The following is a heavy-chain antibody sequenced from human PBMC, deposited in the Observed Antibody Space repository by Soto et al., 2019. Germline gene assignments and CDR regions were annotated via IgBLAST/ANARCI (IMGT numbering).Heavy chain of an antibody. CDR1: GGSFSGYY. V-gene: IGHV4-34*01. Sequence: PSETLSLTCAVYGGSFSGYYWSWIRQPPGKGLEWIGEINHSGSTNYNPSLKSRVTISVDTSKNQFSLKLSSVTAADTAVYYCARGGSDYGDYHEFEYYYYGMDVWGQGTKVTVSS. CDR3: ARGGSDYGDYHEFEYYYYGMDV. J-gene: IGHJ6*02. CDR2: INHSGST. D-gene: IGHD4-17*01.